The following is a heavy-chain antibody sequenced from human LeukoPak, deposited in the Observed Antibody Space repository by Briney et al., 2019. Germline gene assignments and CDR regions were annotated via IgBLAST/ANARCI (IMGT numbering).Heavy chain of an antibody. CDR2: INTNTGNP. CDR3: ARELSTVGPDNWFDP. V-gene: IGHV7-4-1*02. CDR1: GYTFTSYA. Sequence: ASVKVSCKASGYTFTSYAMNWVRQAPGQGLEWMGWINTNTGNPTYAQGFTGRFVFSLDTSVGTAYLQISSLKVEDTAVYYCARELSTVGPDNWFDPWGQGTLVTVSS. J-gene: IGHJ5*02. D-gene: IGHD1-14*01.